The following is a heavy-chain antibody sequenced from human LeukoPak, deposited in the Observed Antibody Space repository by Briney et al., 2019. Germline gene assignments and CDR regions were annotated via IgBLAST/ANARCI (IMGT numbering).Heavy chain of an antibody. D-gene: IGHD2-2*01. Sequence: PGGSLRLSCVASGFTFSDYYMSWVRQAPGKGLEYVSAISTNGDSTYYADSVKGRFTISRDNSKNTLFLQMGSLRADDMAVYYCARWGSTSCYDYWGQGTLVTVSS. J-gene: IGHJ4*02. V-gene: IGHV3-64*02. CDR1: GFTFSDYY. CDR3: ARWGSTSCYDY. CDR2: ISTNGDST.